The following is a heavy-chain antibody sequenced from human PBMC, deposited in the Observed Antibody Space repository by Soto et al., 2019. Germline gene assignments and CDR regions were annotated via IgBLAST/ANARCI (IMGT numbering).Heavy chain of an antibody. CDR3: ARDHYYGSGSYYYYYGMDV. V-gene: IGHV6-1*01. CDR2: TYYRSKWYS. J-gene: IGHJ6*02. CDR1: GDSVSSNSAA. Sequence: PSQTLSLPCAISGDSVSSNSAAWNWIRQSPSRGLEWLGRTYYRSKWYSDYAVSVKSRITINPDTSKNQFSLQLNSVTPEDTAVYYCARDHYYGSGSYYYYYGMDVWGQGTTVTVSS. D-gene: IGHD3-10*01.